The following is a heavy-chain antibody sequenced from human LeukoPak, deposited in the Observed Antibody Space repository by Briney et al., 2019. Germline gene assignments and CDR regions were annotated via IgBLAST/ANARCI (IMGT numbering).Heavy chain of an antibody. J-gene: IGHJ4*02. D-gene: IGHD3-22*01. V-gene: IGHV3-33*06. CDR3: AKVTGDYYDTSGAFDY. CDR2: IWHDGSND. CDR1: GFIFSSYG. Sequence: PGGSLRLSFSAHGFIFSSYGMHWVRQAPGKGLEWVARIWHDGSNDDYADSVKGRFTISRDNSKNTLYLQMNSLRAEDTAIYYCAKVTGDYYDTSGAFDYWGQGTLVTVSS.